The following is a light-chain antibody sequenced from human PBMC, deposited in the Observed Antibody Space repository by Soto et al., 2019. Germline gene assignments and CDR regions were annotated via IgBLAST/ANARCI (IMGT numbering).Light chain of an antibody. CDR2: AAS. CDR1: QGVSSW. Sequence: DIQMTQSPSSVSASVGDRVTITCRASQGVSSWLAWYQQKPGKAPKLLIYAASSLQSRVPSRFSGSGSGTDVTPTISSRQPEEVATDYCQQANSCPLSFGGGTKVEIK. J-gene: IGKJ4*01. CDR3: QQANSCPLS. V-gene: IGKV1-12*01.